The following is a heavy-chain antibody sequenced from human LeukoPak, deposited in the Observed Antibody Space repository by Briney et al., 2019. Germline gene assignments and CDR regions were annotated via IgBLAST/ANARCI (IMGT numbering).Heavy chain of an antibody. Sequence: PSETLSLTCTVSGGSISSYYWSWIRQPPGKGLEWIGYIYYSGSTNYNPSLKSRVTISVDTSKNQFSLKLSSVTAADTAVYYCAKDLSYSTDWPYFDSWGQGTLVTVSS. CDR1: GGSISSYY. J-gene: IGHJ4*02. D-gene: IGHD6-19*01. CDR3: AKDLSYSTDWPYFDS. V-gene: IGHV4-59*01. CDR2: IYYSGST.